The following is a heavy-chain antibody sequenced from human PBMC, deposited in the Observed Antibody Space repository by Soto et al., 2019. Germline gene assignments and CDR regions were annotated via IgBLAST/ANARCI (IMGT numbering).Heavy chain of an antibody. Sequence: EVQLVESGGGLVQPGRSLRLSCTASGFTFGDYAMSWFRQAPGKGLEWVGFIRSKAYGGTTEYAASVKGRFTISRDDSKSIAYLQMNSLKTEDTAVYYCTRDLDYGDERGNPEYFQHWGQGTLVTVSS. CDR1: GFTFGDYA. J-gene: IGHJ1*01. CDR2: IRSKAYGGTT. V-gene: IGHV3-49*03. CDR3: TRDLDYGDERGNPEYFQH. D-gene: IGHD4-17*01.